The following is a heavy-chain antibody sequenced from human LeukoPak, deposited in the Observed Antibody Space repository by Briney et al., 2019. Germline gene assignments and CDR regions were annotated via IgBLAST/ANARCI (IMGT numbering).Heavy chain of an antibody. Sequence: PSETLSLTCGVSGGAITNYYWNWIRQAPGKGLEWLGYIYYTGSTTYNPSLKSRVTISVDTSKNQFSLKLSSVTAADTAVYYCARGQQQLVFRYYYYYMDVWGKGTTVTVSS. J-gene: IGHJ6*03. CDR2: IYYTGST. D-gene: IGHD6-13*01. CDR1: GGAITNYY. V-gene: IGHV4-59*08. CDR3: ARGQQQLVFRYYYYYMDV.